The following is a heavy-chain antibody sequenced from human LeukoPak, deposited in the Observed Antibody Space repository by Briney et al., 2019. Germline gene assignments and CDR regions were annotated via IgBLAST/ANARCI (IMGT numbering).Heavy chain of an antibody. Sequence: GGSLRLSCAASGFTFINYGMSWVRQAPGKGLEWVSVISGGGENTYYADSVKGRFTISRDNSKNTLYLQMNSLRAEDTAVYYCAKDLTGDGDCLDYWGQGTLVTVSS. J-gene: IGHJ4*02. D-gene: IGHD4-17*01. CDR1: GFTFINYG. V-gene: IGHV3-23*01. CDR3: AKDLTGDGDCLDY. CDR2: ISGGGENT.